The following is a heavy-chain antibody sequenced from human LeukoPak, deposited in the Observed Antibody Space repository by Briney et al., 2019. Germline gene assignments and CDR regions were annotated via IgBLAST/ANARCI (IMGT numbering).Heavy chain of an antibody. J-gene: IGHJ4*02. D-gene: IGHD1-7*01. CDR2: IYSDNT. CDR3: ANPYPPEELELGGTGLDY. CDR1: GFTVSSNS. V-gene: IGHV3-53*01. Sequence: GGSLRLSCTVSGFTVSSNSMSWVRQAPGKGLEWVSFIYSDNTHCSDSVKGRFTISRDNSKNTLYLQMNSLRAEDTAVYYCANPYPPEELELGGTGLDYWGQGTLVTVSS.